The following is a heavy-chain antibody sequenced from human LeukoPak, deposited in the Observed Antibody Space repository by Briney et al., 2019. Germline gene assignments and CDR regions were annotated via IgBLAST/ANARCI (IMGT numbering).Heavy chain of an antibody. D-gene: IGHD2-2*02. CDR2: IYYSGST. Sequence: PSQTLSLTCTVSGGSISSGDYYWSWIRQPPGKGLGWIGYIYYSGSTYYNPSLKSRVTISVDTSKNQFSLKLGSVTAADTAVYYCARTLLGYCSSTSCYNFDYWGQGTLVTVSS. CDR1: GGSISSGDYY. CDR3: ARTLLGYCSSTSCYNFDY. J-gene: IGHJ4*02. V-gene: IGHV4-30-4*08.